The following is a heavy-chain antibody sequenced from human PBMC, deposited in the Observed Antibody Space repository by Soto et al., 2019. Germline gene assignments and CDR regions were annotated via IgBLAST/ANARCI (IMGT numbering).Heavy chain of an antibody. CDR1: GFTFSSYA. CDR3: ARGGYSYNSFDY. CDR2: ISGSGGNT. D-gene: IGHD5-18*01. V-gene: IGHV3-23*01. Sequence: SLRLSCAASGFTFSSYAMSWVRQAPGKGLEWVSAISGSGGNTYYADSVKGRFTISRDNSKNTLYLQMNSLRAEDTAVYYCARGGYSYNSFDYWGQGTLVTVSS. J-gene: IGHJ4*02.